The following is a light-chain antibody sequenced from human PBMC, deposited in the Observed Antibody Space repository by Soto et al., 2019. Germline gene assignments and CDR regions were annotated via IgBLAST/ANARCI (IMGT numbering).Light chain of an antibody. J-gene: IGKJ5*01. CDR3: QQLNSYLSIT. Sequence: DIQLTQSPSFLSASVGDRVTITCRASQGISSYLAWYQQKPWKAPKLLIYAASTLQSGVPSRFSGSGSGTEFTLTISSLQPEDFATYYCQQLNSYLSITFGQGTRLEIK. CDR2: AAS. CDR1: QGISSY. V-gene: IGKV1-9*01.